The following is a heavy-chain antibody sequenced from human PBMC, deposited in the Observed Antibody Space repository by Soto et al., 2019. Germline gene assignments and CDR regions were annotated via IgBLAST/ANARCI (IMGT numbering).Heavy chain of an antibody. Sequence: GGSLRLSCAASGFSFSTYSMAWVRQAAGKGPQWVSGLSGGGANTFYIDSVRGRFTISVDNSKNTVYLQMGSLRADDTAVYYCARWSGYADAWGQGTLVTVSS. V-gene: IGHV3-23*01. D-gene: IGHD4-17*01. CDR3: ARWSGYADA. CDR1: GFSFSTYS. CDR2: LSGGGANT. J-gene: IGHJ4*02.